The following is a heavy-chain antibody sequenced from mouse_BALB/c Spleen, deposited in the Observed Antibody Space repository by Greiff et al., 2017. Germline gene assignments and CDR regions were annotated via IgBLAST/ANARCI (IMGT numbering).Heavy chain of an antibody. D-gene: IGHD2-4*01. CDR3: ANMITTGAWFAY. V-gene: IGHV2-9*02. J-gene: IGHJ3*01. CDR1: GFSLTSYG. Sequence: VKLVESGPGLVAPSQSLSITCTVSGFSLTSYGVHWVRQPPGKGLEWLGVIWAGGSTNYNSALMSRLSISKDNSKSQVFLKMNSLQTDDTAMYYCANMITTGAWFAYWGQGTLVTVSA. CDR2: IWAGGST.